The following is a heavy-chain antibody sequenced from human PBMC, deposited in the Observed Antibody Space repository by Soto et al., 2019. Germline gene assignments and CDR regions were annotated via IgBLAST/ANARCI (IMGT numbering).Heavy chain of an antibody. Sequence: GGSLRLSCADSGFTFSSYWMHWVRQAPGKGLVWVSRINSDGTITSYADSVKGRFTISRVNAKNTLYPQMNSLRAEDTAVYYCASERSSGYSYYPFDYWGQGALVTVSS. CDR1: GFTFSSYW. V-gene: IGHV3-74*01. J-gene: IGHJ4*02. CDR2: INSDGTIT. D-gene: IGHD3-22*01. CDR3: ASERSSGYSYYPFDY.